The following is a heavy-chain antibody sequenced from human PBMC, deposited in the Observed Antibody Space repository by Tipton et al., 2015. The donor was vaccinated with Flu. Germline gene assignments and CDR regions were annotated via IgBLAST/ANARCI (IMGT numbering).Heavy chain of an antibody. V-gene: IGHV3-7*03. J-gene: IGHJ4*02. Sequence: SLRLSCAASGFTFSTYWMNWVRQAPGKGLEWVANIKQDGSEKYYVDSVKGRFTISRDNAKNSLYLQMNSLRAEDTALYYCARAIAAAASYWGQGTLVTVSS. D-gene: IGHD6-13*01. CDR3: ARAIAAAASY. CDR2: IKQDGSEK. CDR1: GFTFSTYW.